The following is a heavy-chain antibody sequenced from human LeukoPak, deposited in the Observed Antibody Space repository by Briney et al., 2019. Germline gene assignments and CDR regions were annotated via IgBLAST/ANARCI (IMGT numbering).Heavy chain of an antibody. V-gene: IGHV5-51*01. D-gene: IGHD1-7*01. Sequence: GESLKASCKGSGYSFTSYWIGWVRQMPGKGLEWMGIIYPGDSDTRYSPSFQGQVTISADKSISPAYLQWSSLKASDTAMYYCASLHGQLELQDYYYYYMDVWGKGTTVTVSS. J-gene: IGHJ6*03. CDR3: ASLHGQLELQDYYYYYMDV. CDR1: GYSFTSYW. CDR2: IYPGDSDT.